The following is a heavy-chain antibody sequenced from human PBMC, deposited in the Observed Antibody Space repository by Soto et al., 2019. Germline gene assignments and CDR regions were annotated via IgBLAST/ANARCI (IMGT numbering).Heavy chain of an antibody. CDR2: IIPILGIA. CDR1: GGTFSSYT. Sequence: QVQLVQSGAEVKKPGSSVKVSCKASGGTFSSYTISWVRQAPGQGLEWMGRIIPILGIANYAQKFQGRVTITADKSTSTAYMELSSLRSEDTAVYYCARDGQWLDGGYYYYYGMDVWGQGTTVTVSS. D-gene: IGHD6-19*01. V-gene: IGHV1-69*08. J-gene: IGHJ6*02. CDR3: ARDGQWLDGGYYYYYGMDV.